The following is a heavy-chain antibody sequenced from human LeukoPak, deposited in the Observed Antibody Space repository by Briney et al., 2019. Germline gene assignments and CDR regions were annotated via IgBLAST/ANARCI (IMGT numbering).Heavy chain of an antibody. CDR3: ARASPQTYFDS. J-gene: IGHJ4*02. V-gene: IGHV3-21*01. CDR2: ISSSSSYI. CDR1: GFTFSSYE. Sequence: GGSLRLSCAASGFTFSSYEMNWVRQAPGKGLEWVSSISSSSSYIYYTDSVKGRFTISRDNAKNSLYLQMNYLRADDTAVYYCARASPQTYFDSWGQGTLVTVSS.